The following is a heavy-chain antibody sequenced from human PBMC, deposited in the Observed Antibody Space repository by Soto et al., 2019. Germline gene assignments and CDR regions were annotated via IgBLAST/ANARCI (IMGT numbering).Heavy chain of an antibody. Sequence: GGSLRLSCAASGFTVSSNYMSWVRQAPGKGLEWVSVIYSGGSTYYADSVKGRFTISRHNSKNTLYLQMNSLRAEDTAVYYCASLYLFEYSSSSDAFDIWGQGTMVTVSS. CDR3: ASLYLFEYSSSSDAFDI. CDR1: GFTVSSNY. CDR2: IYSGGST. J-gene: IGHJ3*02. D-gene: IGHD6-6*01. V-gene: IGHV3-53*04.